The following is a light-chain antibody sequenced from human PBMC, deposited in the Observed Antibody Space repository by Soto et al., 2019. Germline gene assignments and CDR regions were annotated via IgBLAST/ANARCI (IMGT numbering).Light chain of an antibody. CDR3: GAWDDSLSGLV. CDR1: SSNIGKNA. CDR2: SDH. V-gene: IGLV1-44*01. Sequence: QSALTQRPSASATPRLRVIISCSGSSSNIGKNAVKWYQQFPGTAPKLLIHSDHQRPSGVPDRFSGSKSGTSASLTISGLQSEDEAHYYSGAWDDSLSGLVFG. J-gene: IGLJ3*02.